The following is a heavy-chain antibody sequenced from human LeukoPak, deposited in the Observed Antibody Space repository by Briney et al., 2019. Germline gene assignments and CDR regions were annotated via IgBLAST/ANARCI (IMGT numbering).Heavy chain of an antibody. CDR1: GVSISSSGYY. V-gene: IGHV4-39*01. CDR3: ARHSYSDY. Sequence: PSETLSLTCTVSGVSISSSGYYWGWIRQPPGKGLEWIGSIYYSGSAYYNPSLKSRVTISVDTSKNQFSLKLSSVTAADTAVYYCARHSYSDYWGQGTLVTVSS. J-gene: IGHJ4*02. CDR2: IYYSGSA.